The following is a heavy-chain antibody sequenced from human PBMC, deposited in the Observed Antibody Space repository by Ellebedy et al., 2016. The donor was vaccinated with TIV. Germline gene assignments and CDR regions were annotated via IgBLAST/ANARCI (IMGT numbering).Heavy chain of an antibody. V-gene: IGHV3-30*18. Sequence: GGSLRLXXAASGFTFSSYGMHWVRQAPGKGLEWVAVISYDGSNKYYADSVKGRFTISRDNSKNTLYLQMNSLRAEDTAVYYCAKGGRMGPMVRGAAYFDYWGQGTLVTVSS. CDR1: GFTFSSYG. CDR2: ISYDGSNK. D-gene: IGHD3-10*01. CDR3: AKGGRMGPMVRGAAYFDY. J-gene: IGHJ4*02.